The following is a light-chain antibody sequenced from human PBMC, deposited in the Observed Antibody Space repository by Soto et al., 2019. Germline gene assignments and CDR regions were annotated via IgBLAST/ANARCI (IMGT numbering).Light chain of an antibody. Sequence: EIVLTQSPVTLSLSPGVRATLSCRASESVSSIYVAWYQQKPGQAPTLLIYVASTRATGIPDRFSGSGSGTEFTLTIRRLEPEDFALYYCQQYGDSRTFGQGTKVDIK. CDR1: ESVSSIY. V-gene: IGKV3-20*01. J-gene: IGKJ1*01. CDR3: QQYGDSRT. CDR2: VAS.